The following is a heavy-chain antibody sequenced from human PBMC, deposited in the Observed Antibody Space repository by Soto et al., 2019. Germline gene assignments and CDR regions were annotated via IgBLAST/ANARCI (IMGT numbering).Heavy chain of an antibody. D-gene: IGHD6-13*01. Sequence: QVQLQQWGAGLLKPSETLSLTCAVYGGSFSGYYWSWIRQPPGKGLEWIGEINHSGSTNYNPSLKSRVTISVDTFKNHFSLKLSSVTAADTAVYYCAREEGAAARGGFDYWGQGTLVTVSS. V-gene: IGHV4-34*01. CDR2: INHSGST. CDR3: AREEGAAARGGFDY. J-gene: IGHJ4*02. CDR1: GGSFSGYY.